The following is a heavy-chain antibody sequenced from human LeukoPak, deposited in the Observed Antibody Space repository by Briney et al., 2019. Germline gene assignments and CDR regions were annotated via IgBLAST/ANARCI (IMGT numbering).Heavy chain of an antibody. CDR3: EGFNFYDSSGGDAFDI. J-gene: IGHJ3*02. CDR2: IYSAGAT. Sequence: GGSLRLSCAASGFTVSNSFMSWVRQAPGKGLEWVSVIYSAGATFHADSVKGRFTISRDNSRNTLYLQMNSLRAEDTAVYYCEGFNFYDSSGGDAFDIWGQGTMVTVSS. V-gene: IGHV3-66*01. CDR1: GFTVSNSF. D-gene: IGHD3-22*01.